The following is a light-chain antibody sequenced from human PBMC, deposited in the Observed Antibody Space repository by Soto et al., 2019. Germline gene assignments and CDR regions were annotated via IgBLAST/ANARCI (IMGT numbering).Light chain of an antibody. Sequence: EIVLMQSPGTLSLSPGERATLSCRASQSVIGRQLAWYQHKPGQAPRVLIYGASSRATGIPDRFTGSGSGTDFTLTISRLEPEDFAVFYCQVYGPSPPITFGQGTRLEIK. CDR1: QSVIGRQ. J-gene: IGKJ5*01. V-gene: IGKV3-20*01. CDR2: GAS. CDR3: QVYGPSPPIT.